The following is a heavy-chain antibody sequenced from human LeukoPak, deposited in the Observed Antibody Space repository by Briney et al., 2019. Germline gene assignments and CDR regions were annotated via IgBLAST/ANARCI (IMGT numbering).Heavy chain of an antibody. CDR3: AKESSNYGDYYYYYYMDV. J-gene: IGHJ6*03. Sequence: GGSLRLSCAASLFTFNNYAMTGVRQSPGKGLEWVSAITCSGDSTYYADSVKGRFTISRDNSKNTLYLQMNSLRAEDTAVYYCAKESSNYGDYYYYYYMDVWGKGTTVTVSS. D-gene: IGHD4-17*01. CDR2: ITCSGDST. V-gene: IGHV3-23*01. CDR1: LFTFNNYA.